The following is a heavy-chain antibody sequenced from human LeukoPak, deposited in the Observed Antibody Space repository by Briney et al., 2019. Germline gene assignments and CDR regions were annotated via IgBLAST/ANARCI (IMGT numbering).Heavy chain of an antibody. J-gene: IGHJ4*02. CDR3: ARDNDSRDPPHFDY. CDR1: GYTFTNYG. CDR2: ISGYNGNT. V-gene: IGHV1-18*01. Sequence: ASVKVSCKASGYTFTNYGISWVRQAPGQGLEWMGWISGYNGNTNYAQKVQGRVTMTADASTSTTYMELRSLRSDDTAVYYCARDNDSRDPPHFDYWGQGTLVTVSS. D-gene: IGHD3-16*01.